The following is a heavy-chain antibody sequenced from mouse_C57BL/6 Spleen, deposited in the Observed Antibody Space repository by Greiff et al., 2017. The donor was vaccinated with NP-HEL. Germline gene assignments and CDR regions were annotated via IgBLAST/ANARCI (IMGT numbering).Heavy chain of an antibody. D-gene: IGHD1-3*01. V-gene: IGHV1-50*01. CDR1: GYTFTSYW. CDR2: IDPSGSYT. CDR3: ERSPLSSRYFDV. J-gene: IGHJ1*03. Sequence: QVQLQQPGAELVKPGASVMLSCKASGYTFTSYWMQWVKQRPGQGLEWIGEIDPSGSYTNYNHKFKGKATFTVDTSSSTAYMQLSSLTSEDSAVYYCERSPLSSRYFDVWGTGTTVTVSS.